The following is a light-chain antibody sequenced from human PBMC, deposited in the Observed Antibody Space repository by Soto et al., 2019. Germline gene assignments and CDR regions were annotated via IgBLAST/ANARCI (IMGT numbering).Light chain of an antibody. Sequence: EFVLTQYPNTLSLSPGERATLSCRASQTVRNNYLAWYQQNPGQAPRLLIYGASNRATGIPARFSGSGSGTDFTLTISSLEPEDFAVYYCQQRSNWPLTFGPGTKADI. J-gene: IGKJ3*01. CDR1: QTVRNNY. CDR3: QQRSNWPLT. CDR2: GAS. V-gene: IGKV3-11*01.